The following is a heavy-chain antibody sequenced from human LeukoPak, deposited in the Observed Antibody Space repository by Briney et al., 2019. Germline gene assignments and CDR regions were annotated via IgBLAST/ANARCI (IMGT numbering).Heavy chain of an antibody. CDR1: GYSFTNYW. Sequence: GESLKIFCKGAGYSFTNYWFGWVRQMPGKGLEWMGIIYPGDSDTRYSPSFLGQVTIFSDKSIRNAYLQWSSLNASDTAMYYCARARYCSSTSCPSPYYYYYMYVWGKGTTVTVSS. CDR2: IYPGDSDT. CDR3: ARARYCSSTSCPSPYYYYYMYV. D-gene: IGHD2-2*01. J-gene: IGHJ6*03. V-gene: IGHV5-51*01.